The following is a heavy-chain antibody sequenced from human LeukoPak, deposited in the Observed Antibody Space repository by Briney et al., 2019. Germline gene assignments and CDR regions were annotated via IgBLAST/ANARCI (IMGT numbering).Heavy chain of an antibody. CDR3: ARDSNWDRRSRNRDAFDI. V-gene: IGHV3-74*01. Sequence: GGSLRLSCAASGFTFSSYWTHWVRQAPGEGLVWVSRINSDGSSTRYADSVKGRFTISRDNAKNSLYLQMNSLRAEDTAVYYCARDSNWDRRSRNRDAFDIWGQGAMVTVSS. D-gene: IGHD1-14*01. J-gene: IGHJ3*02. CDR1: GFTFSSYW. CDR2: INSDGSST.